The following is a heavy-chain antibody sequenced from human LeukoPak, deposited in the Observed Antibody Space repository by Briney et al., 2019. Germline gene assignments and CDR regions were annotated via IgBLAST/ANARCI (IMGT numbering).Heavy chain of an antibody. V-gene: IGHV4-31*03. Sequence: PSETLSLTCTVSGGSISSGGYYWSWIRQHPGKGLEWIGFIDYSGSTYYNPSLKSRVTISVDTSKNQFSLRLSSVTAADTAVYYCARILGYSYGQADYWGQGTLVTVSS. CDR3: ARILGYSYGQADY. D-gene: IGHD5-18*01. CDR1: GGSISSGGYY. J-gene: IGHJ4*02. CDR2: IDYSGST.